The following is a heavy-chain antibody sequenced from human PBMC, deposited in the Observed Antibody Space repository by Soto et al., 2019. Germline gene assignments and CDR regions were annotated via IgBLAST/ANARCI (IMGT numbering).Heavy chain of an antibody. CDR1: GFTFSSYA. CDR2: ISGNGENT. CDR3: AREVVAATYDY. V-gene: IGHV3-64*01. D-gene: IGHD2-15*01. Sequence: EVQLVESGGGLVQPGGYLRLSCAASGFTFSSYAMHWVRQAPGEGLEYVSAISGNGENTYYAKSVKGRFTISRDNSKNTLYLQMGSLRVEDMGVYFCAREVVAATYDYWGQGTLVTVSS. J-gene: IGHJ4*02.